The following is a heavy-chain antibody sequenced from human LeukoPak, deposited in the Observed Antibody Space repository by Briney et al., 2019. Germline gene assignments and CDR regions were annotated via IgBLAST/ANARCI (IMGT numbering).Heavy chain of an antibody. CDR2: IFYSGST. J-gene: IGHJ4*02. D-gene: IGHD5-12*01. Sequence: KSSETLSLTCTVSGGSINNYYWSWIRQPPGKGLEWIGFIFYSGSTKSNPFLKSRVTMLVDTSKNQFSLRLSSVTAADTAVYYCARHAGEYTYFDYWGQGALVTVSS. CDR3: ARHAGEYTYFDY. CDR1: GGSINNYY. V-gene: IGHV4-59*08.